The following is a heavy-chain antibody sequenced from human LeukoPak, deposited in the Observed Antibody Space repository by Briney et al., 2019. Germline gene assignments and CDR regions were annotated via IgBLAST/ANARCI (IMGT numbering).Heavy chain of an antibody. V-gene: IGHV3-23*01. D-gene: IGHD3-10*01. J-gene: IGHJ6*02. CDR1: GFTFSSYA. CDR2: ISGSGGST. Sequence: GGSLRLSCAASGFTFSSYAMSWVRQAPGKGLEWVSAISGSGGSTYYADSVKGRFTISRDNSKNTLYLQMNSLRAEDTSVYYCVKELWFGETNYYYYGMDVWGQGTTVTVSS. CDR3: VKELWFGETNYYYYGMDV.